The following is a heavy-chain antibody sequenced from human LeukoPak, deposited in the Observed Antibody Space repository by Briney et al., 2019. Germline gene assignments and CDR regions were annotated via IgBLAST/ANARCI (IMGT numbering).Heavy chain of an antibody. CDR2: IYYSGST. J-gene: IGHJ3*02. D-gene: IGHD6-6*01. V-gene: IGHV4-38-2*01. CDR1: GFTFSDYY. Sequence: GSLRLSCAASGFTFSDYYMSWIRQPPGEGLEWIGSIYYSGSTYYNPSLKSRVTISVDTSKNQFSLKLSSVTAADTAVYYCVRKGDISSSRVFDIWGQGTMVTVSS. CDR3: VRKGDISSSRVFDI.